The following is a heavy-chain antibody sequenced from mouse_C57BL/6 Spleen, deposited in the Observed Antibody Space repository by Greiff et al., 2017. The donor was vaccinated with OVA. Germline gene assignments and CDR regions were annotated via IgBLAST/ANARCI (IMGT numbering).Heavy chain of an antibody. CDR1: GYAFSSSW. CDR3: ARWAITTVHWYFDV. Sequence: QVQLQQSGPELVKPGASVKISCKASGYAFSSSWMNWVKQRPGKGLEWIGRIYPGDGDTNYNGKFKGKATLTADKSSSTAYMQLSSLTSEDSAVYFCARWAITTVHWYFDVWGTGTTVTVSS. D-gene: IGHD1-1*01. CDR2: IYPGDGDT. J-gene: IGHJ1*03. V-gene: IGHV1-82*01.